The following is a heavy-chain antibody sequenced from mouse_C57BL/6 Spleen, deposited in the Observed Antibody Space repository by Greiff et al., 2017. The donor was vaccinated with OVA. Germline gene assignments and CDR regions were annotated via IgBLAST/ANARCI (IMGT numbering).Heavy chain of an antibody. D-gene: IGHD4-1*02. CDR1: GYTFTDYY. Sequence: QVQLQQSGAELVRPGASVKLSCKASGYTFTDYYINWVKQRPGQGLEWIARIYPGSGNTYYNEKFKGKATLTAEKSSSTAYMQLSSLTSEDSAVYYYAGESTGVGGLAYWGQGTLVTVSA. CDR3: AGESTGVGGLAY. V-gene: IGHV1-76*01. J-gene: IGHJ3*01. CDR2: IYPGSGNT.